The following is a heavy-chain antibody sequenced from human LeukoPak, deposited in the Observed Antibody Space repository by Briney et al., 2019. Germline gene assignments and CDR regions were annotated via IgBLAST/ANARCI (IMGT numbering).Heavy chain of an antibody. V-gene: IGHV3-23*01. CDR1: GFTFSSYA. D-gene: IGHD2-2*01. CDR3: AKDRRIVVVPEPGY. CDR2: ISGSGGST. J-gene: IGHJ4*02. Sequence: GGSLRLSCAASGFTFSSYAMSWVRQAPGTGLEWVSAISGSGGSTYYADSVKGRFTISRDNSKNTLYLQMNSLRAEDTAVYYCAKDRRIVVVPEPGYWGQGTLVTVSS.